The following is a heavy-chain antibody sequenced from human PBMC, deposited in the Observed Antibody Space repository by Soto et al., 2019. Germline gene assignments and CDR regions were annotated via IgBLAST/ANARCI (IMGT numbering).Heavy chain of an antibody. V-gene: IGHV3-33*01. Sequence: PGGSLRLSCAASGFTFSDFGMHWVRQAPGKGLEWVAVIWSDGSNKYYADSVKGRFTISRDNSKNTLFLQMNSLRAEDTTVYYCARDRVPMVRGVVMMRLSSPDVWGKGTTVTVSS. CDR2: IWSDGSNK. CDR1: GFTFSDFG. J-gene: IGHJ6*04. CDR3: ARDRVPMVRGVVMMRLSSPDV. D-gene: IGHD3-10*01.